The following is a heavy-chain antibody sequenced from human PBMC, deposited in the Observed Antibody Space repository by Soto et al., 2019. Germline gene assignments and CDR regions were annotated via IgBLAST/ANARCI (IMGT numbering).Heavy chain of an antibody. CDR1: GFTFTTYA. CDR2: ISNSVGAT. D-gene: IGHD3-10*01. V-gene: IGHV3-23*01. CDR3: ARRSFGAFDI. J-gene: IGHJ3*02. Sequence: EVQLLESGGGLVQPGGSLRLSCEASGFTFTTYAMNWVRQAPGKGLEWVSLISNSVGATYYADSVKGRFTISRDTSKNPVSLQMHGLRAEDTFMYYCARRSFGAFDIWGQGTMVTVSS.